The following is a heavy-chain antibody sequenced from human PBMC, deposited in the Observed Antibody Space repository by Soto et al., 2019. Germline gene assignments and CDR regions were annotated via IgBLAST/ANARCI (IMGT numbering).Heavy chain of an antibody. CDR3: ARSTGSGFRPGTHRFNWFDP. V-gene: IGHV1-69*01. J-gene: IGHJ5*02. CDR2: IIPIFRTP. D-gene: IGHD5-12*01. CDR1: GVTFSSFA. Sequence: QVQLVQSGAEVKQPGSSVKDSCQASGVTFSSFAISWVRQAPGQGLEWMGGIIPIFRTPNYEQNFQGRVTITADESTSSVYMELSRLRSEDTAVYYCARSTGSGFRPGTHRFNWFDPWGQGTLVTVSS.